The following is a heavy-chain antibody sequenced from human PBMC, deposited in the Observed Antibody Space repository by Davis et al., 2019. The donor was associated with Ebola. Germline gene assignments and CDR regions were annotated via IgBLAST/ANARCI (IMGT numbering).Heavy chain of an antibody. J-gene: IGHJ4*02. V-gene: IGHV1-2*06. CDR1: GYTFTGYY. CDR2: INPNSGGT. CDR3: ALPSGSYCSGGSCYSRPDDY. Sequence: ASVKVSCKASGYTFTGYYMHWVLQAPGQGLEWMGRINPNSGGTNYAQKFQGRVTMTRDTSISTAYMELSRLRSDDTAVYYCALPSGSYCSGGSCYSRPDDYWGQGTLVTVSS. D-gene: IGHD2-15*01.